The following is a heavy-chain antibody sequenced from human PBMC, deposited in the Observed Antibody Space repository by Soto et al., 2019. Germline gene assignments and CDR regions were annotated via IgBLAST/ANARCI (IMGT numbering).Heavy chain of an antibody. CDR1: GGTFSSYA. D-gene: IGHD2-2*01. CDR2: IIPISGTA. CDR3: ARSQGSSTSLELYYYYYYGMDV. J-gene: IGHJ6*02. Sequence: QVQLVQSGAEVKKPGSSVKVSCKASGGTFSSYAISWVRQAPGQGLEWTGGIIPISGTANYAQKFQGRVTITADESTGTAYTGLSSLRSEDTAVYYCARSQGSSTSLELYYYYYYGMDVWGQGTKVTVSS. V-gene: IGHV1-69*01.